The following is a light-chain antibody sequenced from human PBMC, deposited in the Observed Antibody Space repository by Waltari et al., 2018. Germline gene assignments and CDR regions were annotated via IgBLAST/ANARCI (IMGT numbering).Light chain of an antibody. CDR2: AAS. CDR3: QQSYSTPRT. J-gene: IGKJ1*01. V-gene: IGKV1-39*01. Sequence: DIQMTQSPSSLSASVGDRVTITCRASQSIRSYLNWYQQKPGKAPKLLIDAASRLQGVGQSRCSGSGSGTDFTLTISSLQPEDFATYYCQQSYSTPRTFGQGTKVEIK. CDR1: QSIRSY.